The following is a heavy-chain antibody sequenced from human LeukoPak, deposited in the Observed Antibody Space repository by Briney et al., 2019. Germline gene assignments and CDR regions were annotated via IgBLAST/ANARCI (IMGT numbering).Heavy chain of an antibody. CDR2: IYTSGST. J-gene: IGHJ4*02. Sequence: SQTLSLTCTVSGGSISSGSYYWSWIRQPPGKGLEWIGRIYTSGSTNCNPSLKSRVTMSVDTSKNQFSLKLSSVTAADTAVYYCASGRYSGTYSLDYWGQGTLVTVSS. CDR1: GGSISSGSYY. V-gene: IGHV4-61*02. CDR3: ASGRYSGTYSLDY. D-gene: IGHD1-26*01.